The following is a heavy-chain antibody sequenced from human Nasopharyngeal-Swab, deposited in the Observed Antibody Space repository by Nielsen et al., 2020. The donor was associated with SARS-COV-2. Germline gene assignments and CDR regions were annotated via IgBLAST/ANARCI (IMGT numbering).Heavy chain of an antibody. V-gene: IGHV1-46*01. CDR3: ATLFAIAAAGTGFDY. CDR2: SNPSGGSA. J-gene: IGHJ4*02. Sequence: WVRQAPGQGVEWMGISNPSGGSASYAQKFEGRATMARVTDASTVYMEPSSLRSEDTAVYYCATLFAIAAAGTGFDYWGQGTLVTVSS. D-gene: IGHD6-13*01.